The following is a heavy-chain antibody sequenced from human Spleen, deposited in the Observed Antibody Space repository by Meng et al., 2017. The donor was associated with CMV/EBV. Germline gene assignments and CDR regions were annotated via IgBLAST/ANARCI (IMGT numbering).Heavy chain of an antibody. D-gene: IGHD2-15*01. Sequence: GESLKISCAASGFTFSSYSMNWVRQAPGKGLEWVSSISSSSSYIYYADSVKGRFTISRDNAKNSLYLQMNSLRAEDTAVYYCARSYCSGGSCLWGWFDPWGQGTLVTVSS. CDR2: ISSSSSYI. J-gene: IGHJ5*02. V-gene: IGHV3-21*01. CDR3: ARSYCSGGSCLWGWFDP. CDR1: GFTFSSYS.